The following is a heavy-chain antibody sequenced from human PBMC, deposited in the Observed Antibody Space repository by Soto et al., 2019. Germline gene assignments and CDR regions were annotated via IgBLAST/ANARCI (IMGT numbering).Heavy chain of an antibody. V-gene: IGHV1-69*12. CDR3: ARVEVFDYFGTDV. J-gene: IGHJ6*02. D-gene: IGHD1-20*01. CDR2: IIPIFGTA. Sequence: QVQLVQSGAEVKKPGSSVKVSCKASGGTFSTYAISWVRQAPGQGLEWMGGIIPIFGTANYAQTFQGRVTITADESTSTAYMELSRLRSEDTAMYYCARVEVFDYFGTDVWGQGTTVTVAS. CDR1: GGTFSTYA.